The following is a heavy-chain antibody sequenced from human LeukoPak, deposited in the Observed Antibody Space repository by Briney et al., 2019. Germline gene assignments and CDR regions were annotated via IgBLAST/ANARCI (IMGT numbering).Heavy chain of an antibody. CDR3: ARGENYIPY. D-gene: IGHD5-24*01. J-gene: IGHJ4*02. CDR1: GGSISYYY. Sequence: SETLSLTRTVSGGSISYYYWSWIRQPPGKGLEWIGYIYYSGNTNYNPSLKSRVTISVDTSKNQFSLKLSSVTAADTAVYYCARGENYIPYWGQGTLVTVSS. CDR2: IYYSGNT. V-gene: IGHV4-59*01.